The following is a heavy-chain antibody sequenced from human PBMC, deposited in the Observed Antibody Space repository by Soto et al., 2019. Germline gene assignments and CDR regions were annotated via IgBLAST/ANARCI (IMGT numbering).Heavy chain of an antibody. CDR2: IWYDGSNK. Sequence: QVQLVESGGGVVQPGRSLRPSCAASGFTFSSYGMHWVRQAPGKGLEWVAVIWYDGSNKYYADSVKGRFTISRDNSKNTLYLQMNSLRAEDTAVYYCARGFASSGYYDAFDIWGQGTMVTVSS. V-gene: IGHV3-33*01. CDR1: GFTFSSYG. D-gene: IGHD3-22*01. J-gene: IGHJ3*02. CDR3: ARGFASSGYYDAFDI.